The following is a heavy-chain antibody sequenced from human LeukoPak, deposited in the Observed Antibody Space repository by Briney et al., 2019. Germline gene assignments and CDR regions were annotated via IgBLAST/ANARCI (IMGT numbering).Heavy chain of an antibody. CDR3: AGLCGSISCPEVVGH. J-gene: IGHJ4*02. V-gene: IGHV3-66*02. CDR1: GFTVRSNY. CDR2: LYGGGST. D-gene: IGHD2-2*01. Sequence: GGSLRLSCAASGFTVRSNYMTWVRQAPGKGLEWVSVLYGGGSTYYADSVKGRFTISRDNSKNTLYLQMNSLRAEDTAVYYCAGLCGSISCPEVVGHWGQETLVTVSS.